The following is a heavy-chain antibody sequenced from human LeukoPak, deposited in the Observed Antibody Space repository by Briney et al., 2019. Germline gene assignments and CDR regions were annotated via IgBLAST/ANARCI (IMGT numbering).Heavy chain of an antibody. CDR1: GGSISSSSYY. CDR3: ATLGYSSGFDY. V-gene: IGHV4-61*05. J-gene: IGHJ4*02. Sequence: SETLSLTCTVSGGSISSSSYYWGWIRQPPGKGLEWIGYIYYSGSTKTNPSLKSRVTMSVDTSKNQFSLKLRSVTAADTAVYYCATLGYSSGFDYWGQGTLVTVSS. D-gene: IGHD6-19*01. CDR2: IYYSGST.